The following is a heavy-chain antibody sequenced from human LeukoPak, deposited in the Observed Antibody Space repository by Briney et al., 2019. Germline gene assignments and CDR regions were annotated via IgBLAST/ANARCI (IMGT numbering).Heavy chain of an antibody. CDR2: ISAYNGNT. V-gene: IGHV1-18*01. CDR1: GYTFTSYG. J-gene: IGHJ4*02. D-gene: IGHD6-13*01. Sequence: ASVKVSCKASGYTFTSYGISWVRQAPGQGLEWRGWISAYNGNTNYAQKLQGRVTMTTDTSTSTAYMELRSLRSDDTAVYYCARVIGSSWYYGYVDYWGQGTLVTVSS. CDR3: ARVIGSSWYYGYVDY.